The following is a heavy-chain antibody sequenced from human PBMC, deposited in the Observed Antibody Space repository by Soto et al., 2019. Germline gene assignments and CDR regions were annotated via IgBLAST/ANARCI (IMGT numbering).Heavy chain of an antibody. J-gene: IGHJ3*02. V-gene: IGHV3-11*01. D-gene: IGHD2-15*01. Sequence: QVQLVESGGGLVRPGGSLRLSCAASGFTFSDYYMTWIRQAPGKGLEYVSYISSSGTAIYYADSVKGRFTISRDNAKKSLFLQMSSLRAEDPAVYYCARAYSDAFDIWGKGTMVTVSS. CDR1: GFTFSDYY. CDR3: ARAYSDAFDI. CDR2: ISSSGTAI.